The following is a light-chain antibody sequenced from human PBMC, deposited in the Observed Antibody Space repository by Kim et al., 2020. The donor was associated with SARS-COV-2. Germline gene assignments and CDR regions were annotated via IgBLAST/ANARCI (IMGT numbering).Light chain of an antibody. V-gene: IGKV1-6*01. CDR2: AAS. CDR1: QDIRND. J-gene: IGKJ4*01. Sequence: AIQMTQSPSSLSASVGDRVTVTCRASQDIRNDLGWYQQRPGRAPKLLVYAASNLQSGAPSRFSGSGSGTDFTLTISSLQSEDFATYYCLQVYNYPFTFGGGTKLEI. CDR3: LQVYNYPFT.